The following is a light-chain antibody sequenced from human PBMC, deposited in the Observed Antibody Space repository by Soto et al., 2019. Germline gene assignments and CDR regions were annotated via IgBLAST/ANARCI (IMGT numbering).Light chain of an antibody. CDR3: QQADSFPLP. CDR1: QFISTW. Sequence: DIQVTQSPSSVSASVGDRVTITCRASQFISTWLAWYQQKPGEAPKLLIFAATRLHSGVPSRFSGSGSGTDFTLTISSLQPEDFATYYCQQADSFPLPFGGGTKVDIK. V-gene: IGKV1D-12*01. CDR2: AAT. J-gene: IGKJ4*01.